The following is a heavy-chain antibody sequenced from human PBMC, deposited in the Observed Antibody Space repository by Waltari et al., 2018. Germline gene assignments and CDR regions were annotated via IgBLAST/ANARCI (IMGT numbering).Heavy chain of an antibody. CDR1: GGSISSSSYY. D-gene: IGHD6-19*01. CDR3: ASIASPGIAVAGTGY. V-gene: IGHV4-39*07. J-gene: IGHJ4*02. Sequence: QLQLQESGPGLVKPSETLSLTCTVSGGSISSSSYYWGWIRQPPGKGLEWIGSIYYSGSTYYNPSLKMRVTISVDTSKNQFSLKRSSVTAADTAVYYCASIASPGIAVAGTGYWGQGTLVTVSS. CDR2: IYYSGST.